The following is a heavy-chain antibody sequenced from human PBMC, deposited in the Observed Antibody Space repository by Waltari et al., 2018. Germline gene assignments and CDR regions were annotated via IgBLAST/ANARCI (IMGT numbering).Heavy chain of an antibody. CDR3: ARGKANMKYSSSSNWFDP. V-gene: IGHV4-34*01. CDR1: GGSFSGYY. CDR2: INHSGNT. Sequence: QVQLQQWGAGLLKPSETLSLTCAVYGGSFSGYYWSWIRQPPGKGLEWIGEINHSGNTNYNPSLKSRVTISVDTSKNQFSLKLSSVTAADTAVYYCARGKANMKYSSSSNWFDPWGQGTLVTVSS. J-gene: IGHJ5*02. D-gene: IGHD6-6*01.